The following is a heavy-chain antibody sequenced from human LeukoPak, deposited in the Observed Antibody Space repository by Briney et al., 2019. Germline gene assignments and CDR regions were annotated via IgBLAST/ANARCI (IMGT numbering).Heavy chain of an antibody. CDR2: ISSSRSSI. V-gene: IGHV3-21*06. CDR3: ARGFIWLGADYYDSSGYYDY. Sequence: GGSLRLSCVVSGFTFSNYGMNWVRQVPGKGLEWVSYISSSRSSISYADSVKGRFTISRDNAGSSLYLQMNSLRAEDTAIYYCARGFIWLGADYYDSSGYYDYWGQGTLVTVSS. J-gene: IGHJ4*02. D-gene: IGHD3-22*01. CDR1: GFTFSNYG.